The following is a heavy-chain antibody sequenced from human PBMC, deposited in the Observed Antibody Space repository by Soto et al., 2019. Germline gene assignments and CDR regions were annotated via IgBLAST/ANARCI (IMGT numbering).Heavy chain of an antibody. CDR2: IYYSGST. CDR3: ARVREVYSSSFDY. J-gene: IGHJ4*02. Sequence: SETLSLTCTVSGGPVSSGSYYWSWIRQPPGKGLEWIGYIYYSGSTNYNPSLKSLVTISVHTAKNQFSLKLSSVTAADTAVYYSARVREVYSSSFDYWGQGTLVTVSS. CDR1: GGPVSSGSYY. V-gene: IGHV4-61*01. D-gene: IGHD6-6*01.